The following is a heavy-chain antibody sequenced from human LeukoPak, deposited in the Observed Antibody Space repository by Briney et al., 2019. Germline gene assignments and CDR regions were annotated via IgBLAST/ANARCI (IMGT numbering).Heavy chain of an antibody. CDR1: DGSITIDSYY. Sequence: SETLSLTCSVSDGSITIDSYYWGWVRQPPGKGLEWIGSIYYSGSTYYTPSLKSRAFISVDTSKNQFSLRLSSVTAADTAVYYCARLDIVATSHAFDIWGQGTMVTVSS. D-gene: IGHD5-12*01. J-gene: IGHJ3*02. CDR2: IYYSGST. CDR3: ARLDIVATSHAFDI. V-gene: IGHV4-39*01.